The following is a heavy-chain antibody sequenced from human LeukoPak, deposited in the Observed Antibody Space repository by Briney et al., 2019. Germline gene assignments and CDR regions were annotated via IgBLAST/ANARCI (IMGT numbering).Heavy chain of an antibody. CDR2: IRYDGSNK. CDR1: GFTFSSYG. Sequence: GGSLRLSCAASGFTFSSYGMHWVRQAPGKGLEWVAFIRYDGSNKYYADSVKGRFTISRDNSKNTLYLQMNSLKTEDTAVYYCTTDYHDSSGRGVDWGQGTLVTVSS. CDR3: TTDYHDSSGRGVD. D-gene: IGHD3-22*01. J-gene: IGHJ4*02. V-gene: IGHV3-30*02.